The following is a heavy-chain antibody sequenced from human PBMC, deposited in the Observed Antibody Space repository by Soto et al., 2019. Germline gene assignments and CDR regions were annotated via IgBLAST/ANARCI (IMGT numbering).Heavy chain of an antibody. CDR1: GGSISSGGYY. Sequence: QVQLQESGPGLVKPSQTLSLTCTVSGGSISSGGYYWSWISQHPGKGLEWIGYIYYSGSTYYNPSLKSRVTISVETSKNEFSLKLSSVTAADTAVYYCARDLVHSSGWERYWYFDLWGRGTLVTVSS. CDR2: IYYSGST. J-gene: IGHJ2*01. V-gene: IGHV4-31*03. CDR3: ARDLVHSSGWERYWYFDL. D-gene: IGHD6-19*01.